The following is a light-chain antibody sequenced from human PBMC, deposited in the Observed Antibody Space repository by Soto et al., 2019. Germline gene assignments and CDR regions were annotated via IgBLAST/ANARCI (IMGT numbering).Light chain of an antibody. CDR2: GAS. Sequence: VLTQSPATLSLSPGERATLSCRASQSVSSYLAWYQQKPGQAPRLLIYGASTRATAIPARFSGSGSGTEFTLTISSLQSEDFAVYFCQQYDNWPYTFGQGTKLEIK. V-gene: IGKV3-15*01. CDR3: QQYDNWPYT. CDR1: QSVSSY. J-gene: IGKJ2*01.